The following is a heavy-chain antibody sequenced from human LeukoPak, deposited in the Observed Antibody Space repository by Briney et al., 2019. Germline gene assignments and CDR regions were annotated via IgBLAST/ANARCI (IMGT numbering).Heavy chain of an antibody. CDR1: GYTFTSNY. J-gene: IGHJ4*02. CDR3: ARVGYYESSGYYEY. CDR2: INPNSGGT. D-gene: IGHD3-22*01. Sequence: GASVKVSCKASGYTFTSNYMHWVRQAPGQGLEWMGRINPNSGGTNYAQKFQGRVTMTRDTSISTVYMELSRLRSDDTAVYYCARVGYYESSGYYEYCGQGTLVTVSS. V-gene: IGHV1-2*06.